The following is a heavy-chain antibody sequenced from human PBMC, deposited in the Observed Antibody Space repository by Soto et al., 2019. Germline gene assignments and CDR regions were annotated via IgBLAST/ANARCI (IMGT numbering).Heavy chain of an antibody. D-gene: IGHD2-2*01. V-gene: IGHV1-69*01. CDR3: ARAGYCTSTSCPFDY. J-gene: IGHJ4*02. CDR1: GGTFSSYA. Sequence: VKVSCKASGGTFSSYAISWVRQAPGQGLEWMGGIIPIFGTANYAQKFQGRVTITADESTSTAYMELSSLRSEDTAVYYCARAGYCTSTSCPFDYWGQGTLVTVSS. CDR2: IIPIFGTA.